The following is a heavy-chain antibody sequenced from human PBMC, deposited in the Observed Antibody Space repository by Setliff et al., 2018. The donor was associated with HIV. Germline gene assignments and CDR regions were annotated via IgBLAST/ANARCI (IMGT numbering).Heavy chain of an antibody. CDR1: GYTFSNYG. CDR3: ARDHDYGDLSRNWFYMDV. CDR2: INTNTGNP. J-gene: IGHJ6*03. Sequence: ASVKVSCKASGYTFSNYGMNWVRQAPGQGLEWMGWINTNTGNPTYAQDFTGRFVSSLDTSVSTAYLQISSLTAEDTAVYYCARDHDYGDLSRNWFYMDVWGKGTTVTVSS. D-gene: IGHD4-17*01. V-gene: IGHV7-4-1*02.